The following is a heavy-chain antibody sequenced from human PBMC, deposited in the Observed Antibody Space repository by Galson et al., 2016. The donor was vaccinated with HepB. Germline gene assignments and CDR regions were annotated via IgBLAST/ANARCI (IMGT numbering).Heavy chain of an antibody. J-gene: IGHJ4*02. D-gene: IGHD3-16*02. V-gene: IGHV3-23*01. CDR1: GFPFSDYA. CDR3: AKLSRAESLGEFSSF. Sequence: SLRLSCAASGFPFSDYAMGWVRQAPGIGLEWVSGISGGGTTTYYADSVRGRFTISRDNSMNTVNLQMSSLRVEDTAIYYCAKLSRAESLGEFSSFGGQGTLVTVSS. CDR2: ISGGGTTT.